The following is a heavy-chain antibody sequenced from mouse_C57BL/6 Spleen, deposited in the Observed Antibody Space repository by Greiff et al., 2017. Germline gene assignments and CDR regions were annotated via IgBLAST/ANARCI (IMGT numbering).Heavy chain of an antibody. CDR2: IHPKGGST. V-gene: IGHV1-64*01. CDR3: AGADYSAWFGS. J-gene: IGHJ3*01. Sequence: QVQLQQPGAELVKPGASVKLSCTASGFTFTSYCMHWVKQRPGQGLEWIGMIHPKGGSTNYTEKFKGKATLTVDKSSSTAYMQLSSLTSEDTAVYYYAGADYSAWFGSCGQGTLVTVSA. CDR1: GFTFTSYC. D-gene: IGHD1-1*01.